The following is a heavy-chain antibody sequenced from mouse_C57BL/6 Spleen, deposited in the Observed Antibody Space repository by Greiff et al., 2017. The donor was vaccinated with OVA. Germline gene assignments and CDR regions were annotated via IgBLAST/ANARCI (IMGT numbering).Heavy chain of an antibody. CDR1: GYTFTDYN. CDR2: INPNNGGT. Sequence: VQLQQSGPELVKPGASVKIPCKASGYTFTDYNMAWVKQSHGKSLEWIGDINPNNGGTIYNQKFKGKATLTVDKSSSTAYMELRSLTSEDTAVYYCARTRLYGSSYDYAMDYWGQGTSVTVSS. CDR3: ARTRLYGSSYDYAMDY. D-gene: IGHD1-1*01. V-gene: IGHV1-18*01. J-gene: IGHJ4*01.